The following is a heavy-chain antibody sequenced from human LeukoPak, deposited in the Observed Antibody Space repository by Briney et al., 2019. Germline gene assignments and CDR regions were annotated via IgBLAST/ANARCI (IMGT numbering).Heavy chain of an antibody. Sequence: SETLSLTCTVSGDSSTHYWTWIRQPAGKGLEWIGRMSTTGSTNYNTSLKSRITMSVDTSKNQFSLKLSSVTAADTAVYYCARGYYDILTGVNWFDPWGQGTLVTVSS. CDR3: ARGYYDILTGVNWFDP. CDR1: GDSSTHY. CDR2: MSTTGST. D-gene: IGHD3-9*01. V-gene: IGHV4-4*07. J-gene: IGHJ5*02.